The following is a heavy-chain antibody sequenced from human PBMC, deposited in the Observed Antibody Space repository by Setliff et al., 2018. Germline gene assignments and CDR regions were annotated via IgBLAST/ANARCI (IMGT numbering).Heavy chain of an antibody. Sequence: ASVKVSCKASGYTFTDYAMHWVRQAPGQRLEWMGWINPGNGNTKYSQKFQGRVTITRDTSASTAYMELSSLRSEDTAVYYCARDKSYDSSGYYFYYYYYMDVWGKGTTVTVSS. D-gene: IGHD3-22*01. J-gene: IGHJ6*03. CDR2: INPGNGNT. V-gene: IGHV1-3*01. CDR3: ARDKSYDSSGYYFYYYYYMDV. CDR1: GYTFTDYA.